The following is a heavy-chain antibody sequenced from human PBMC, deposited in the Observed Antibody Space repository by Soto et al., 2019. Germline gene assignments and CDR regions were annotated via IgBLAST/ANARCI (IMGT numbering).Heavy chain of an antibody. J-gene: IGHJ6*02. CDR1: GGSISSRGYY. V-gene: IGHV4-39*01. D-gene: IGHD3-10*01. CDR3: ARPLWFGEGTMDV. CDR2: IYYSGST. Sequence: SETMSLTCTVSGGSISSRGYYWGWIRQPPGKGLEWIGSIYYSGSTYYNPSLKSRVTISVDTSKNQFSLKLSSVTAADKAVYYCARPLWFGEGTMDVWGQGTTVSVSS.